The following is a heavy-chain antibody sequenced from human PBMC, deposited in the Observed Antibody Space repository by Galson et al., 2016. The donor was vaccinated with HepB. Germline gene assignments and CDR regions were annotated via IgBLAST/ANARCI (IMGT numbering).Heavy chain of an antibody. J-gene: IGHJ3*02. V-gene: IGHV3-53*01. Sequence: SLRLSCAVSGLTVSGDYMSWVRQAPGKGLEWVSVLYRDGSTYYADSVEGRFTTARDNSRNTLYLQMNNLRAEDTAMYYCARNMYGAATNYIGDVFDIWGQGTMVTVSS. CDR1: GLTVSGDY. CDR3: ARNMYGAATNYIGDVFDI. D-gene: IGHD3-10*01. CDR2: LYRDGST.